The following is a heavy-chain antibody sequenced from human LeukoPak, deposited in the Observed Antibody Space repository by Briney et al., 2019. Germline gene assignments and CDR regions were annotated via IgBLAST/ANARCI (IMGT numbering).Heavy chain of an antibody. CDR1: GSTFSSYW. J-gene: IGHJ4*02. CDR2: INSDGSST. Sequence: GGSLRLSCAVSGSTFSSYWMHWVRQAPGKGLVWVSRINSDGSSTRYADSLKGRFTISRDNAKNTLYLQMNSLRAEDTAVYYCARVTKGIATEFDYWGQGTLVTVSS. D-gene: IGHD6-13*01. V-gene: IGHV3-74*01. CDR3: ARVTKGIATEFDY.